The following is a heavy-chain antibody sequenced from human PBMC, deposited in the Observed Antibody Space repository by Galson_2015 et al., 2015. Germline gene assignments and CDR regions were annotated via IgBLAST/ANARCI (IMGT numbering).Heavy chain of an antibody. D-gene: IGHD3-22*01. CDR1: GFTFNNYA. CDR3: ARGPNTRAMSSGYYKYYYYYMDV. J-gene: IGHJ6*03. CDR2: LSYDGSNE. Sequence: SLRLSCAASGFTFNNYAMHWVRQAPGKGLEWMAVLSYDGSNEYSADSVKGRFTVSRDNSKNTLYLQMNSLRTEDTAVYYCARGPNTRAMSSGYYKYYYYYMDVWGKGTTVTVS. V-gene: IGHV3-30-3*01.